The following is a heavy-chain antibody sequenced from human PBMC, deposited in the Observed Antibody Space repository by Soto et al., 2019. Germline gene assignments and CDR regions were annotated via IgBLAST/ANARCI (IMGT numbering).Heavy chain of an antibody. D-gene: IGHD6-19*01. CDR3: AKDKGIAVAGTPTGVYY. Sequence: GGSLRLSCAASGFTFSGYGMHWVRQAPGKGLEWVAIISYDGSNKYYADSVKGRFTISRDNSKNTLYLQMNSLRAEDTAVYYCAKDKGIAVAGTPTGVYYWGQGTLVTVSS. V-gene: IGHV3-30*18. CDR1: GFTFSGYG. CDR2: ISYDGSNK. J-gene: IGHJ4*02.